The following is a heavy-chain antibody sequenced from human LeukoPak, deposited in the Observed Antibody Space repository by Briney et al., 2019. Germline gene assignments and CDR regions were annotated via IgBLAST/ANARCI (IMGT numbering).Heavy chain of an antibody. CDR1: GGSIDSNS. CDR2: IYYSGTT. V-gene: IGHV4-59*01. D-gene: IGHD6-13*01. Sequence: SATLSLTCTVSGGSIDSNSWTWIRQPPGKGLEWIGYIYYSGTTNYNPSLKSRVTMSVDMSKNQFSLKLSSVTAADTAVYYCARRSSSWKNWFDPWGQGTLVTVSS. J-gene: IGHJ5*02. CDR3: ARRSSSWKNWFDP.